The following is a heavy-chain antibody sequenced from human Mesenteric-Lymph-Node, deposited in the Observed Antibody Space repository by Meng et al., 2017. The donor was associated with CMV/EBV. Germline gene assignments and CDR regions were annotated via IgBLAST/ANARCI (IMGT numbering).Heavy chain of an antibody. D-gene: IGHD3-3*01. CDR3: LVFLSGYPY. Sequence: GGSLRLSCAASGFTFSDHSMDWVRQAPGKGLEWVSRSRNKPSNYTTHYAASVKGRFIISRDDSKNSLHLQMNSLKTEDTAVYYCLVFLSGYPYWGQGTLVTVSS. J-gene: IGHJ4*02. V-gene: IGHV3-72*01. CDR2: SRNKPSNYTT. CDR1: GFTFSDHS.